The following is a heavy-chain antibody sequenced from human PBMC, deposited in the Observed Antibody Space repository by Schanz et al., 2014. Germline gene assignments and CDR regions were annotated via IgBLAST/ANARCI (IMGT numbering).Heavy chain of an antibody. CDR1: GFTFSNYW. Sequence: DVQLVESGGGLVQPGGSLRLSCAASGFTFSNYWMSWVRQAPGKGLEWVAYIKHDGSEKYHVDSVKGRFTISRDNAKNSLYLQMNSLRAEDTAVYYCARDKGGLIPFDYWGQGTLVAVSS. V-gene: IGHV3-7*01. D-gene: IGHD2-15*01. CDR3: ARDKGGLIPFDY. J-gene: IGHJ4*02. CDR2: IKHDGSEK.